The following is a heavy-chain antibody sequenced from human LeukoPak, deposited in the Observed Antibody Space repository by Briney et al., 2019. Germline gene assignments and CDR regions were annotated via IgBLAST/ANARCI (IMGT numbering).Heavy chain of an antibody. V-gene: IGHV4-59*01. CDR2: IDYSGSS. Sequence: SETLSLTCTVSGGSISRYYWSWIRQPPVRGLEWIGYIDYSGSSNSNPSLKSRVTISLDTSNNQFSLKLSSVTAADTAVYYCARGLRLSAAGTNFDSWGQGTLVTVSS. CDR1: GGSISRYY. J-gene: IGHJ4*02. D-gene: IGHD6-13*01. CDR3: ARGLRLSAAGTNFDS.